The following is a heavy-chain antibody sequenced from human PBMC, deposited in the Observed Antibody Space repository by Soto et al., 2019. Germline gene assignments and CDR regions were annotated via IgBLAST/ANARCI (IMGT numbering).Heavy chain of an antibody. V-gene: IGHV1-2*02. CDR3: AKDRRAGGNYGFYSDF. CDR2: ISPKSGGT. Sequence: QVQLVQSGAEVKKPGASVKVSCEASGYTFIDYYMHWVRQAPGQGFEWMGRISPKSGGTNYAQKFQGRVTMTWDTSLNTAYMELSSLMSEDTAVYYCAKDRRAGGNYGFYSDFWGQGALVIVSS. CDR1: GYTFIDYY. D-gene: IGHD1-7*01. J-gene: IGHJ4*02.